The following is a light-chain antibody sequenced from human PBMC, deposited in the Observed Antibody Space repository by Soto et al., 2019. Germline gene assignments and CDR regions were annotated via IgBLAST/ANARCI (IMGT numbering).Light chain of an antibody. CDR2: KDS. Sequence: SYELTPPPSVSVSPGQTTRITCSGDALPKQYAYWYQQKPGQAPVLVIYKDSERPSGIPERFSGSSSGTTVTLTISGVQAEDEADYYCQSADSSGTYVVFGGWTKVTVL. CDR1: ALPKQY. J-gene: IGLJ2*01. V-gene: IGLV3-25*03. CDR3: QSADSSGTYVV.